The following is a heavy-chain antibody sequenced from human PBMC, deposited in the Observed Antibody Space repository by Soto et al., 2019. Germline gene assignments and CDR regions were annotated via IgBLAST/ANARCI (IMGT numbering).Heavy chain of an antibody. Sequence: ASVKVSCKASGFTFTSSAVQWVRQARGQRLEWIGRMNPNSGNTGYAQKFQGRVTMTRNTSTSTVYMELSSLRSEDTAVYYCARRWGQGVWNDLGNYYYYMDVWGKGTTVTVSS. D-gene: IGHD1-1*01. V-gene: IGHV1-8*02. J-gene: IGHJ6*03. CDR3: ARRWGQGVWNDLGNYYYYMDV. CDR1: GFTFTSSA. CDR2: MNPNSGNT.